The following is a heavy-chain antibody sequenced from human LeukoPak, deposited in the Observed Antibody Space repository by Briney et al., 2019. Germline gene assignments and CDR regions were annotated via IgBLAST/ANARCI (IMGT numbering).Heavy chain of an antibody. J-gene: IGHJ6*03. V-gene: IGHV4-59*01. CDR3: ARDSSSSSGFYYYYMDV. CDR2: IYYSGST. CDR1: GGSISSYY. Sequence: PSETLSLTCTVSGGSISSYYWSWIRQPPGKGLEWIGYIYYSGSTNYNPSLKSRVTISVDTSKNQFSLKLSSVTAADTAVYYCARDSSSSSGFYYYYMDVWGKGTTVTVSS. D-gene: IGHD6-6*01.